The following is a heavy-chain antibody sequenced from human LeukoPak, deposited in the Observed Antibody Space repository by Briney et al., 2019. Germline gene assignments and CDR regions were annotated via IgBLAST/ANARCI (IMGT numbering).Heavy chain of an antibody. Sequence: GGSLRLSCAASGFTFSSYSMNWVRQAPGKGLEWVSSISSSSYIYYADSVKGRFTISRDNAKNSLYLQMNSLRAEDTAVYYCAREETGTDFDYWGQGTLVTVSS. CDR2: ISSSSYI. CDR3: AREETGTDFDY. CDR1: GFTFSSYS. V-gene: IGHV3-21*01. J-gene: IGHJ4*02. D-gene: IGHD1-7*01.